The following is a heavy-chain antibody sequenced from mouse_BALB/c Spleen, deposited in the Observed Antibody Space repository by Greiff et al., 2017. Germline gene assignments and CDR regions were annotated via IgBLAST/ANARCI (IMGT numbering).Heavy chain of an antibody. D-gene: IGHD2-4*01. CDR1: GFNIKDTY. V-gene: IGHV14-3*02. Sequence: VQLQQSGAELVKPGASVKLSCTASGFNIKDTYMHWVKQRPEQGLEWIGRIDPANGNTKYDPKFQGKATITADTSSNTAYLQLSSLTSEDTAVYYCARSREDDYDFAMDYWGQGTSVTVSS. CDR2: IDPANGNT. CDR3: ARSREDDYDFAMDY. J-gene: IGHJ4*01.